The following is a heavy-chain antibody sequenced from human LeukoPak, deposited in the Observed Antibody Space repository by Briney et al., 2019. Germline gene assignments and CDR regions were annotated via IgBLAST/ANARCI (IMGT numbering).Heavy chain of an antibody. CDR1: GGTFSSYA. Sequence: GAPVKVSCKASGGTFSSYAISWVRQAPGQGLEWMGRIIPIFGTANYAQKFQGRVTITTDESTSTAYMELSSLRSEDTAVYYCARDKYSSSSEPDYFDYWGQGTLVTVSS. CDR2: IIPIFGTA. CDR3: ARDKYSSSSEPDYFDY. J-gene: IGHJ4*02. D-gene: IGHD6-6*01. V-gene: IGHV1-69*05.